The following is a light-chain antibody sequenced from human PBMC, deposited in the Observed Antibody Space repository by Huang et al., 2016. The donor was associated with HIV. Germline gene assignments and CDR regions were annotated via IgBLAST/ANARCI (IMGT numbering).Light chain of an antibody. J-gene: IGKJ2*01. CDR1: QSLSHSF. CDR3: HQYGTSPYT. V-gene: IGKV3-20*01. CDR2: AAS. Sequence: EVLLTQSPGTLSSSPGERVTVSCRASQSLSHSFVAWYQQRPGQAPRRLIYAASTRASGMPDRVSGSGSGTDFTLTINRLEPADFALYYCHQYGTSPYTCGQGTNLDVK.